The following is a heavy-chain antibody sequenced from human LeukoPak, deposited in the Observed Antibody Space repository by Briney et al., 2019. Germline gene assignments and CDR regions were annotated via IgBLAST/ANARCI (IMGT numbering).Heavy chain of an antibody. Sequence: SETLSLNCSVSGGSMSSYYWSWVRQPPGKGLQWIGYIYYTGIINYNPSLKSRVTISLNTSQNHFSLRLTSVTAADTAMYYCARLTTVTPYFDSWGQGILVTVSS. J-gene: IGHJ4*02. CDR3: ARLTTVTPYFDS. V-gene: IGHV4-59*01. CDR1: GGSMSSYY. D-gene: IGHD4-17*01. CDR2: IYYTGII.